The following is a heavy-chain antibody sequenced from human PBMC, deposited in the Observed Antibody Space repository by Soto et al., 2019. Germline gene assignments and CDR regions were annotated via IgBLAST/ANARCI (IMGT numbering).Heavy chain of an antibody. J-gene: IGHJ4*02. CDR1: GGTFSSYA. CDR2: IIPIFGTA. V-gene: IGHV1-69*01. D-gene: IGHD2-2*01. CDR3: ARSLYCSSTSCPFDY. Sequence: QVQLVQSGAEVKKPGSSVKVSCKASGGTFSSYAISWVRQAPGQGLEWMGGIIPIFGTANYAQKFQGRVTITADESTSTAYMELSSLRSDDTAVYYCARSLYCSSTSCPFDYWGQGTLVTVSS.